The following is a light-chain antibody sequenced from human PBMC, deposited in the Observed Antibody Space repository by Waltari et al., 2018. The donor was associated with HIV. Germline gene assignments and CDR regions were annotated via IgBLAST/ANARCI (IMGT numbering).Light chain of an antibody. CDR2: QDT. J-gene: IGLJ2*01. CDR1: KLGNKY. V-gene: IGLV3-1*01. Sequence: SYELTQPPSVSVSPGQTASITCSGDKLGNKYASWYQQKPGQSPVVVIYQDTKRPSGIPERFSGSNSWNTATLTISGTQAMDEADYYCQAWDSSTGHVVFGGGTKLTVL. CDR3: QAWDSSTGHVV.